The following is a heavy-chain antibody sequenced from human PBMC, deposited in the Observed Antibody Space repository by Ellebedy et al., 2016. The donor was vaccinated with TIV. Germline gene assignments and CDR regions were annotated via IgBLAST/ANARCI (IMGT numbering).Heavy chain of an antibody. D-gene: IGHD2-21*01. CDR3: TPWGLGGY. Sequence: GESLKISCAASGLTFSSHAMSWVRQAPGKGLEWVANIKEDGSDKYYVDSVKGRFTISRDNAKNSLYLQMNSLRAEDTAAYYCTPWGLGGYWGQGTLVTVSS. CDR2: IKEDGSDK. CDR1: GLTFSSHA. V-gene: IGHV3-7*01. J-gene: IGHJ4*02.